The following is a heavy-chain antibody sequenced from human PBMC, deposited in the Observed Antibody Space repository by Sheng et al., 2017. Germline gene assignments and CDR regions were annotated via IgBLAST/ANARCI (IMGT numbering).Heavy chain of an antibody. CDR1: GFSFTDYY. Sequence: QVQLVESGGGLVKPGGSLRLSCAASGFSFTDYYMTWMRQAPGKGLEWVSYFSNTGYTIYYADFVKGRFTISRDNAKNSLYLQMNSLTIDDTAVYYCARGRWYGSETEGYWGQGTLVTVSS. CDR3: ARGRWYGSETEGY. J-gene: IGHJ4*02. D-gene: IGHD3-10*01. V-gene: IGHV3-11*04. CDR2: FSNTGYTI.